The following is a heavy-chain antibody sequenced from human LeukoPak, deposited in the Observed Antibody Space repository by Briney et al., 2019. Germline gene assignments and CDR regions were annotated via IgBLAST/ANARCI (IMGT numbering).Heavy chain of an antibody. CDR3: ARARLRPPTVVGPNYFDY. V-gene: IGHV3-21*01. J-gene: IGHJ4*02. Sequence: TGGSLRLSCAASGSHFSTYTMNWVRQAPGKGLEWVSSIRSSDSDVQYADSVKGRFTISGDNAKKSLYLQMNSLRAEDTAVYYCARARLRPPTVVGPNYFDYWGQGAPVTVSS. CDR1: GSHFSTYT. CDR2: IRSSDSDV. D-gene: IGHD2-2*01.